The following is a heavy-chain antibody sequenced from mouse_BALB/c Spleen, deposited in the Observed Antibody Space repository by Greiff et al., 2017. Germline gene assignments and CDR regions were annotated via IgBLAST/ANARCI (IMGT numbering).Heavy chain of an antibody. CDR1: GFSLTSYG. V-gene: IGHV2-2*02. CDR2: IWSGGST. J-gene: IGHJ4*01. D-gene: IGHD1-2*01. Sequence: VQLQQSGPGLVQPSQSLSITCTVSGFSLTSYGVHWVRQSPGKGLEWLGVIWSGGSTDYNAAFISRLSISKDNSKSQVFFKMNSLQANDTAIYYCARCLITTATGRAMDYWGQGTSVTVAS. CDR3: ARCLITTATGRAMDY.